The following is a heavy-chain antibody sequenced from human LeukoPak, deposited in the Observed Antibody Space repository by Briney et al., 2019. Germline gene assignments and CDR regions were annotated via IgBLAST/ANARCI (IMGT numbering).Heavy chain of an antibody. CDR1: GFTVSSNY. D-gene: IGHD3-10*01. Sequence: GGSLRLSCAASGFTVSSNYMSWVRQAPGKGLEWVSVIYSGGSTYYADSVKGRFTIPRDNAKNSLYLQMNSLRAEDTAVYYCARDLYGSGRYDYWGQGTLVTVSS. CDR2: IYSGGST. CDR3: ARDLYGSGRYDY. J-gene: IGHJ4*02. V-gene: IGHV3-53*01.